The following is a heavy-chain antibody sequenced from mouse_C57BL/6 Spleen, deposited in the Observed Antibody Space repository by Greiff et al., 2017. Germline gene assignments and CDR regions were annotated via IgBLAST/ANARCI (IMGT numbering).Heavy chain of an antibody. D-gene: IGHD2-4*01. CDR1: GYTFTSYW. CDR3: ARHEGGYYDYDGYAMDY. J-gene: IGHJ4*01. Sequence: QVQLQQPGAELVKPGASVKVSCTASGYTFTSYWMHWVKQRPGQGLEWIGWFYPGSGSIKYNEKFKDKATLTADKSSSTVYMELSRLASEDSAVYFCARHEGGYYDYDGYAMDYWGQGTSVTVSS. V-gene: IGHV1-62-2*01. CDR2: FYPGSGSI.